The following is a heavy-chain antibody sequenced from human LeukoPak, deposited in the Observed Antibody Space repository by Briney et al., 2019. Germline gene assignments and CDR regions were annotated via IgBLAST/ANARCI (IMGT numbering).Heavy chain of an antibody. CDR2: ITGDGIST. J-gene: IGHJ4*02. V-gene: IGHV3-74*01. D-gene: IGHD2-8*02. CDR1: GFTFSNYA. Sequence: GGSLRLSCVASGFTFSNYAMTWVRQAPGKGLVWVSGITGDGISTYYADSVKGRFTISRDNAQNTLYLQMNSLRADDTAVYYCARVSYVGGVGYFDYWGQGSLVTVSS. CDR3: ARVSYVGGVGYFDY.